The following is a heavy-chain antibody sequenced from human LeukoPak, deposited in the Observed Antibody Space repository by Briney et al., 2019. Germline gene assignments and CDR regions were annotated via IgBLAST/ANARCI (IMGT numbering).Heavy chain of an antibody. Sequence: SETLSLTCTASGGSFSSSSYYWGWIRQPPGKGLEWIGSIYYNGSTSYNPSLKSRVTISVDTSKNQFSLKLSSVTAADTAVYYCARVPTPENYFDYWGQGTLVTVSS. V-gene: IGHV4-39*07. J-gene: IGHJ4*02. CDR3: ARVPTPENYFDY. CDR2: IYYNGST. CDR1: GGSFSSSSYY.